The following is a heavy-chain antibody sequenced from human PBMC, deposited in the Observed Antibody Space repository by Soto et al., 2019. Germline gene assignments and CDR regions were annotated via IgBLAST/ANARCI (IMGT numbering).Heavy chain of an antibody. J-gene: IGHJ4*02. Sequence: QVQLVQSGGNVVQPGRSLRLSCAASGFTFSNYGMHWVRQAPGKGLEWLAFISHDGSNTYYADSVKGRFTISRDNSKNTLYLQMNSLRAEDTAVFYCAKEPKIQLCLHDFDYWGQGTLVTVSS. CDR3: AKEPKIQLCLHDFDY. D-gene: IGHD5-18*01. V-gene: IGHV3-30*18. CDR2: ISHDGSNT. CDR1: GFTFSNYG.